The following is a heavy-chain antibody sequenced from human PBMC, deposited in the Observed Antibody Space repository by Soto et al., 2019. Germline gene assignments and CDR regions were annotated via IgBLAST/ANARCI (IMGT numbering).Heavy chain of an antibody. CDR1: GYTFTTYY. J-gene: IGHJ5*02. CDR3: ARDWRLDYGDPNWFDP. D-gene: IGHD4-17*01. CDR2: INPSAGGT. V-gene: IGHV1-46*01. Sequence: QVQLVQSGAEVRKPGASVTVSCKASGYTFTTYYLHWVRQAPGQGLEGMVIINPSAGGTRYAQKFQGRVPMTRDTSTSTVYMELSSLRSEITAMYYWARDWRLDYGDPNWFDPWGQGTLVTVSS.